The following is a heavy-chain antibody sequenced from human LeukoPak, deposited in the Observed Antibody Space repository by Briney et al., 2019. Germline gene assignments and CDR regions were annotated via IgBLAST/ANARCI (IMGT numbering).Heavy chain of an antibody. Sequence: GGSLRLSCAASGFTFSSYGMHWVRQAPGKGLEWVAVISYDGSNKYYADSVKGRFTISRDNSKNTLYLQMNSLRAEDTAVYYCARESSLGYCSGGSCPFDIWGQGTMVTVSS. CDR1: GFTFSSYG. V-gene: IGHV3-30*19. CDR3: ARESSLGYCSGGSCPFDI. CDR2: ISYDGSNK. J-gene: IGHJ3*02. D-gene: IGHD2-15*01.